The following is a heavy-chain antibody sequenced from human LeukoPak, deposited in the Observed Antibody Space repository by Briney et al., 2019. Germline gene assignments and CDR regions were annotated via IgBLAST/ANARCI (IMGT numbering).Heavy chain of an antibody. CDR3: AKVKFYYYDSRGARDY. CDR1: GFTFSSYA. Sequence: PGGSLRLSCAASGFTFSSYAMNWVRQAPGKGLEWVSTIRGSGGSTYYADSVKGRFTISRDNSKNTLYLQMNSLRAEDTAVYYCAKVKFYYYDSRGARDYWGQGTLVTVSS. J-gene: IGHJ4*02. CDR2: IRGSGGST. V-gene: IGHV3-23*01. D-gene: IGHD3-22*01.